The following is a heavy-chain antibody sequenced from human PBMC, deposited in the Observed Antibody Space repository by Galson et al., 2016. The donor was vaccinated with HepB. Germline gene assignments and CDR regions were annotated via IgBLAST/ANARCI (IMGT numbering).Heavy chain of an antibody. J-gene: IGHJ4*02. CDR3: ARESDSVAGTGDY. Sequence: SETLSLTCTVSGGSISSFYWSWIRQPAGKGLEWIGRIFPGGSTNYNPSLKSRVTMSVDTSKSQFSLKLRPVTAADTAVYFCARESDSVAGTGDYWGQGTLVTVSS. D-gene: IGHD6-19*01. CDR2: IFPGGST. V-gene: IGHV4-4*07. CDR1: GGSISSFY.